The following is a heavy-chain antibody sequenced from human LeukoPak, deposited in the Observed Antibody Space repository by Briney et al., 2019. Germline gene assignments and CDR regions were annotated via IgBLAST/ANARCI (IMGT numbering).Heavy chain of an antibody. V-gene: IGHV1-69*06. D-gene: IGHD6-13*01. CDR2: IIPIFGTA. J-gene: IGHJ4*02. CDR1: GGTFSSYA. CDR3: ARGHVPAAAED. Sequence: SVKVSCKASGGTFSSYAISWVRQAPGQGLEWMGRIIPIFGTANYAQKFQGRVTITADKSTGTAYMELGSLRSEDTAVYYCARGHVPAAAEDWGQGTLVTVSS.